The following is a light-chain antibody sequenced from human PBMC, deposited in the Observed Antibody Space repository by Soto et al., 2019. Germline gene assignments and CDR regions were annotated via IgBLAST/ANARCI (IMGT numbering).Light chain of an antibody. J-gene: IGLJ2*01. V-gene: IGLV2-23*01. CDR1: SSDVGSYNL. Sequence: QSALTQPASVSGSPGQSITISCTGTSSDVGSYNLVSWYQQHPGKAPKLMIYEGSKRPSGASNRFSGSKSGNTASLTISGFQAEDEADYYCCSYAGSSTFGVFGGGTKVTVL. CDR3: CSYAGSSTFGV. CDR2: EGS.